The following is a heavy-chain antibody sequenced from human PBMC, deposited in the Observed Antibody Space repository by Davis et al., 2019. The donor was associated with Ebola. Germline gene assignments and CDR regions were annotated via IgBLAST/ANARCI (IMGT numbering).Heavy chain of an antibody. CDR2: INPNSGGT. Sequence: AASVKVSCKASGYTFTASYIHWVRQAPGQGLEWMGRINPNSGGTNYAQKFQGRVTMTRDTSISTVYMELNWLRSDDTAVYYCARGGFGGNSDFDFWGQGTLVTVSS. D-gene: IGHD4-23*01. J-gene: IGHJ4*02. CDR1: GYTFTASY. CDR3: ARGGFGGNSDFDF. V-gene: IGHV1-2*06.